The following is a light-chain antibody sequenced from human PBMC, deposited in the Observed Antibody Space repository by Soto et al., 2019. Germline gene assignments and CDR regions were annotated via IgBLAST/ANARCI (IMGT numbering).Light chain of an antibody. CDR2: EVT. J-gene: IGLJ1*01. Sequence: QSALTQPASVSGSPGQSITISCTGSSSDVGGYNYVSWYQHHPGKAPKLIIFEVTNRPSGVSNRFSGSKSGNTASLTISGLQAEDEADYYCSSLTSSSTRGVIGTGTKVTVL. V-gene: IGLV2-14*01. CDR3: SSLTSSSTRGV. CDR1: SSDVGGYNY.